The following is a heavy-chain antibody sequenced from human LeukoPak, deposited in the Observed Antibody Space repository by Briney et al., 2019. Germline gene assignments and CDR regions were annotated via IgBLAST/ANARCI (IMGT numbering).Heavy chain of an antibody. CDR3: ARGRRITIFGVVIPPRQGSYYMDV. CDR2: IYASGST. CDR1: GGSISSGSYY. D-gene: IGHD3-3*01. Sequence: SETLSLTCTVSGGSISSGSYYWSWIRQPAGKGLEWIGRIYASGSTNYNPSLKSRLTISVDTSKNQFSLKLSSVTAADTAVYYCARGRRITIFGVVIPPRQGSYYMDVWGKGTTVTVSS. J-gene: IGHJ6*03. V-gene: IGHV4-61*02.